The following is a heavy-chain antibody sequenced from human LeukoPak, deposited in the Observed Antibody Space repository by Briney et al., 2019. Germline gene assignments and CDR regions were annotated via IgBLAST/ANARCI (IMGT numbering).Heavy chain of an antibody. CDR3: ARNYGSVRTGIDY. Sequence: ASVKVSCKTSGYTLTDYYMRWVRQAPGQGLEWMGRINPNSGGTNYAQKFQGRVTMTRDTSISAAYMKLSRLTSDDTAMYYCARNYGSVRTGIDYWGQGTLVTVSS. V-gene: IGHV1-2*06. D-gene: IGHD3-10*01. CDR1: GYTLTDYY. J-gene: IGHJ4*02. CDR2: INPNSGGT.